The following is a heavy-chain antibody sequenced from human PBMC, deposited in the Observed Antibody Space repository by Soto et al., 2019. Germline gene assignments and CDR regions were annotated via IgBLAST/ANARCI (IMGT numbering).Heavy chain of an antibody. Sequence: GGSLRLCCAASGSTFSSSGWHWVRQAPGKGLEWVAFHSNDGITKNYADPVKGRFTISRDNSKNTVFLQIDSLRGDDTAVYYCARDGPHFDVDVWGQGTTVTVSS. CDR2: HSNDGITK. CDR3: ARDGPHFDVDV. D-gene: IGHD3-9*01. V-gene: IGHV3-30*03. J-gene: IGHJ6*02. CDR1: GSTFSSSG.